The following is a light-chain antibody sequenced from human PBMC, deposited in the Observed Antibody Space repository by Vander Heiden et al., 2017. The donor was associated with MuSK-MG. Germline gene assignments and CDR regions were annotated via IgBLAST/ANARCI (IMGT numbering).Light chain of an antibody. CDR3: QQRINGHPAIT. J-gene: IGKJ5*01. V-gene: IGKV3-11*01. CDR1: QSVSSY. Sequence: ELVLTQSPATLSLSPGERATLSCRAMQSVSSYLAWYEQKPGQAPRLLIYDASIRATVIKARFSGSGDGTDVTLTINSRDPEDFEVYYCQQRINGHPAITFGQGTRLEIK. CDR2: DAS.